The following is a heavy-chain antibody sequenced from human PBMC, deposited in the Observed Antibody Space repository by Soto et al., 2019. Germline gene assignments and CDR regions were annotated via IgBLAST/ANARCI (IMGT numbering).Heavy chain of an antibody. CDR3: AMEYCSSTSCDRDY. V-gene: IGHV1-69*02. J-gene: IGHJ4*02. Sequence: QVQLVQSGAEVKKPGSSVKVSCKASGGTFSSYTISWVRQAPGQGLEWMGRIIPILGIANYAQKFQGRVTITADKSTSTADRELSSLRSEDAAVYYCAMEYCSSTSCDRDYWGQGTLVTVSS. CDR2: IIPILGIA. D-gene: IGHD2-2*02. CDR1: GGTFSSYT.